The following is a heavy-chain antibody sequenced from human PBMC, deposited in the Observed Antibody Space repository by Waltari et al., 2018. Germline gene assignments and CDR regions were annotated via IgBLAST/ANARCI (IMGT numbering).Heavy chain of an antibody. D-gene: IGHD3-3*01. Sequence: QVQLQQWGAGLLKPSETLSLTRAVYGGSFRGYYWSWIRQPPGQWREWIGEINHSGSTNYNPSLKSRVTISVDTSKNQFSLKLSSVTAADTAVYYCARAFRFLEWLLFGYYYYYMDVWGKGTTVTVSS. V-gene: IGHV4-34*01. CDR2: INHSGST. J-gene: IGHJ6*03. CDR3: ARAFRFLEWLLFGYYYYYMDV. CDR1: GGSFRGYY.